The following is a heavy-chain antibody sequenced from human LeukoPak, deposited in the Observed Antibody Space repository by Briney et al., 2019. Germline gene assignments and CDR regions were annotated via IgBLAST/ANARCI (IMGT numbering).Heavy chain of an antibody. V-gene: IGHV1-18*01. D-gene: IGHD3-9*01. CDR3: AKDWHILTGRNCFDP. J-gene: IGHJ5*02. CDR2: VSSYNGDT. Sequence: ASVKVSCKASGYTFNNYGISWVRQAPGQGLEWMGWVSSYNGDTNYARNFRGRVTMTTDTSTSTAYMELRTLRFDDTAIYYCAKDWHILTGRNCFDPWGQGTLVTVSS. CDR1: GYTFNNYG.